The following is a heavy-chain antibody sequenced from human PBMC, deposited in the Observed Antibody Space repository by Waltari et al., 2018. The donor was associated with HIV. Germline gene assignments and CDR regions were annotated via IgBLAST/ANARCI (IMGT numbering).Heavy chain of an antibody. Sequence: QVQLQQWGAGLLKPSETLSLTCAVYGGSFSGYYWRWIRQPPGKGLEWLGEINHSGSTNYNPSLKSRVTISVDTSKNQFSLKLSSVTAADTAVYYCARAPRYCSGGSCYSGGGYYYYGMDVWGQGTTVTVSS. CDR2: INHSGST. D-gene: IGHD2-15*01. V-gene: IGHV4-34*01. CDR1: GGSFSGYY. CDR3: ARAPRYCSGGSCYSGGGYYYYGMDV. J-gene: IGHJ6*02.